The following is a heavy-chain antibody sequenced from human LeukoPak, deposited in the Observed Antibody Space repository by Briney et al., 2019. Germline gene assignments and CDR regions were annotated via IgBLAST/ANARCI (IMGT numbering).Heavy chain of an antibody. D-gene: IGHD2-8*02. CDR1: GGTFSSYA. J-gene: IGHJ6*03. CDR2: IISIFGTA. Sequence: ASVKVSCKASGGTFSSYAISWVRQAPGQGLEWMGGIISIFGTANYAQKFQGRVTITTDESTSTAYMELSSLRSEDTAVYYCARGTTGNADYYYYMDVWGKGTTVTVSS. CDR3: ARGTTGNADYYYYMDV. V-gene: IGHV1-69*05.